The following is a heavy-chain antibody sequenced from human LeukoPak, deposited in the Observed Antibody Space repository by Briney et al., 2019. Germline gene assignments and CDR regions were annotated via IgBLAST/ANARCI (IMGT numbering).Heavy chain of an antibody. V-gene: IGHV3-23*01. CDR1: GFTFSSDA. CDR3: AKGRLWGRGGYHYYYIDV. J-gene: IGHJ6*03. CDR2: ISRSGSSP. Sequence: GGSLRLSCEASGFTFSSDAMNWVRQAPGKGLEWVSAISRSGSSPYYADSVKGRFTVSRDNTKNTLYLQMSSLRVEDTALYYCAKGRLWGRGGYHYYYIDVSGKGTAVTISS. D-gene: IGHD3-16*01.